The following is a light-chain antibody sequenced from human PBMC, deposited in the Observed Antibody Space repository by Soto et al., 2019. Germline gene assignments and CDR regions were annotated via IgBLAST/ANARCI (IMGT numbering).Light chain of an antibody. Sequence: DIQLTQSPSFLSASVGDRVIITCRASQGISSYLGWYQQKPGKAPKLLIYAASTLQSGVPSRFSGSGSVTEFTLAISSLQPEDCARYFGQQLNSYPLTFGGGTKVEIK. CDR1: QGISSY. V-gene: IGKV1-9*01. CDR3: QQLNSYPLT. J-gene: IGKJ4*01. CDR2: AAS.